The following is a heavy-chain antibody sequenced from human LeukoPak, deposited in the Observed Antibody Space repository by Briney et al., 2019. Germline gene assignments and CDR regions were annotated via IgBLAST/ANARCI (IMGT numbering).Heavy chain of an antibody. Sequence: GGSPRLSCAASGFTFSSYAMSWVRQAPGKGLEWVSAISGSGGSTYYADSVKGRFTISRDNSKNTLYLQMNSLRAEDTAVYYCAKVRGSSGWYAPWFDYWGQGTLVTVSS. CDR2: ISGSGGST. J-gene: IGHJ4*02. D-gene: IGHD6-19*01. CDR1: GFTFSSYA. V-gene: IGHV3-23*01. CDR3: AKVRGSSGWYAPWFDY.